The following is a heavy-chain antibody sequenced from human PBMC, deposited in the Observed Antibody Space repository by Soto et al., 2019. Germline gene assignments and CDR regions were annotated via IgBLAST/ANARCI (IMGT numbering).Heavy chain of an antibody. V-gene: IGHV1-46*01. J-gene: IGHJ5*02. CDR2: INPSDGST. D-gene: IGHD1-1*01. CDR3: ARDKWQGTGWFDL. Sequence: QVQLVQSGAEVKKPGASVKVSCKASGYTFPSYYMHWVRQAPGQGLEWLGIINPSDGSTHYAQRFKGRVNTTRDTSTSTVYMELSSLRFEHTAMYYCARDKWQGTGWFDLGGEGTLVTVSS. CDR1: GYTFPSYY.